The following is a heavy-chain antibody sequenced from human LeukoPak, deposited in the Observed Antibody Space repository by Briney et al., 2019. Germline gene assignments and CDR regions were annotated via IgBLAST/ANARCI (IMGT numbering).Heavy chain of an antibody. D-gene: IGHD4-23*01. Sequence: SETLSLTCTVSGGSISSYYWSWIRQPPGKGLEWIGYIYYSGSTNYNPSLKSRVTISVDTSKNQFPLKLSSVTAADTAVYYCASQNYGANQIDYWGQGTLVTVSS. J-gene: IGHJ4*02. CDR2: IYYSGST. CDR1: GGSISSYY. V-gene: IGHV4-59*01. CDR3: ASQNYGANQIDY.